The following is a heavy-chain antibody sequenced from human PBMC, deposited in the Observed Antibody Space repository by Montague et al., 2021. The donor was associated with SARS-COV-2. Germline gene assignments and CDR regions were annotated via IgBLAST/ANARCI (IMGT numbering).Heavy chain of an antibody. Sequence: SETLSLTCSVSGDSIGSGTFHWAWIRQSPGKGLEWIGSIFYGGKTDYNPSLESRATLSVDTSQNQFSLNLNSVTAADTAVYYCARLRATPLSRPYCFDHWGQGTLVTVSS. D-gene: IGHD2-15*01. CDR1: GDSIGSGTFH. J-gene: IGHJ4*02. V-gene: IGHV4-39*01. CDR3: ARLRATPLSRPYCFDH. CDR2: IFYGGKT.